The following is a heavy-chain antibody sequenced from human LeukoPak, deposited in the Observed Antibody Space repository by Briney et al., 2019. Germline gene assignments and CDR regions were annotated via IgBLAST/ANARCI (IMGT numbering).Heavy chain of an antibody. V-gene: IGHV1-2*02. J-gene: IGHJ4*02. CDR2: INPNSGGT. Sequence: ASVKVSCKASGYTFTGYYMHWVRQAPGQGLEWMGWINPNSGGTNYAQKFQGRVTMTRDTSISTAYMELSRLRSDDTAVYYCARDKTYYDSSGYYHYWGQETLVTVSS. D-gene: IGHD3-22*01. CDR1: GYTFTGYY. CDR3: ARDKTYYDSSGYYHY.